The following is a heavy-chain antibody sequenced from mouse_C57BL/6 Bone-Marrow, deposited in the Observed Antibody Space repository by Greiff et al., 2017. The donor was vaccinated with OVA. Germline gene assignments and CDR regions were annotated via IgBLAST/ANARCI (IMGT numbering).Heavy chain of an antibody. CDR3: GRAGNYEYFDV. D-gene: IGHD2-1*01. Sequence: VQLQQSGPELVKPGASVKIPCKASGYTFTDYNMDWVKQSHGKSLEWIGDINPNNGGTIYNQKFKGKATLTVDKSSSTAYMELRSLTSEDTAVYYCGRAGNYEYFDVWGTGTTVTVSS. V-gene: IGHV1-18*01. J-gene: IGHJ1*03. CDR1: GYTFTDYN. CDR2: INPNNGGT.